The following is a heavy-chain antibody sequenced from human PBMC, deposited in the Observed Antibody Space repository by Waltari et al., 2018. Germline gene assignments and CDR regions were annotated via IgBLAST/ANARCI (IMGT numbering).Heavy chain of an antibody. CDR1: GYTFTSYD. Sequence: QVQLVQSGAEVKKPGASVKVSCKASGYTFTSYDNNWVRQATGQGLEWMGCMSPNSGNTGYAQKFQGRVTITRNTAISTAYMELSSLRSEDTAVYYCARGFGIYYDSSGSCFDYWGQGTLVTVSS. V-gene: IGHV1-8*03. J-gene: IGHJ4*02. CDR2: MSPNSGNT. D-gene: IGHD3-22*01. CDR3: ARGFGIYYDSSGSCFDY.